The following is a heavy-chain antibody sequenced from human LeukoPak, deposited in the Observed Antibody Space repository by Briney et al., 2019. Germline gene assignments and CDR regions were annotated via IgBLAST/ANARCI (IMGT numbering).Heavy chain of an antibody. CDR3: ARALGSSSDY. V-gene: IGHV3-74*01. Sequence: PGGSLRLSCAASGFTFSSYAMSWVRQAPGKGLVWVSRLNDDGSYTNYADSVKGRFTISRDNAKNTLYLQMHSLRAEDTAVYYCARALGSSSDYWGQGTLVTVSS. CDR1: GFTFSSYA. J-gene: IGHJ4*02. D-gene: IGHD1-26*01. CDR2: LNDDGSYT.